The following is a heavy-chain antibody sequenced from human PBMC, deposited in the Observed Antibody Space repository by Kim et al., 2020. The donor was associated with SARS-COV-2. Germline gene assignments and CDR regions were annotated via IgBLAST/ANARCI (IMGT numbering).Heavy chain of an antibody. CDR1: GYTFTNYE. V-gene: IGHV1-8*01. Sequence: ASVKVSCKSSGYTFTNYEINWVRQAAGQGLEWLGWMNPNSGKTGFSERFQGRITLTRNISISTAYMELTTLTSHHTAAYYPPTNPIKNTRPWRQGTLVIV. J-gene: IGHJ5*02. CDR3: PTNPIKNTRP. CDR2: MNPNSGKT.